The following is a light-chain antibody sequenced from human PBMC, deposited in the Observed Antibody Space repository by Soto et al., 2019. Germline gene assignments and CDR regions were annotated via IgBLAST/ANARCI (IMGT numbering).Light chain of an antibody. J-gene: IGLJ1*01. CDR1: SSDVGGYNY. Sequence: QSVVTQPASVSGSPGQSITLSCTGTSSDVGGYNYVSWYQQHPGKAPKLMIHDVSNRPSGVSNRFSGSKSGNTASLTISGLQAEDEADYYCSSYTSSSTLGYVFRTGTKVTVL. CDR3: SSYTSSSTLGYV. V-gene: IGLV2-14*01. CDR2: DVS.